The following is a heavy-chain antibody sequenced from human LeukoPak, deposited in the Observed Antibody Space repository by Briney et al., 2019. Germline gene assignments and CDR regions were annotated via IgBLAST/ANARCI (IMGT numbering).Heavy chain of an antibody. Sequence: SVKVSCKASGGTFSSYAISWVRQAPGQGLEWMGRIIPILGIANYAQKFQGRVTITADKSTSTAYMELSSLRSEDTAVYYCARSFSYYYGSGSYYFDYWGQGTLVTVSS. J-gene: IGHJ4*02. CDR3: ARSFSYYYGSGSYYFDY. D-gene: IGHD3-10*01. CDR1: GGTFSSYA. V-gene: IGHV1-69*04. CDR2: IIPILGIA.